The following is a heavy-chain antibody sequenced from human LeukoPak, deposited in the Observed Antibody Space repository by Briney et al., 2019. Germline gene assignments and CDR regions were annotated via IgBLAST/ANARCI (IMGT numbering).Heavy chain of an antibody. Sequence: SVKVSCKASGGTFSSYAISWVRQAPGQGLEWMGGIIPIFGTANYAQKFQGRVTITTDESTSTAYMELSSLRSEDTAVYYCTAGDGSSLPGAYWGQGTLVTVSS. CDR2: IIPIFGTA. V-gene: IGHV1-69*05. CDR1: GGTFSSYA. CDR3: TAGDGSSLPGAY. J-gene: IGHJ4*02. D-gene: IGHD2-15*01.